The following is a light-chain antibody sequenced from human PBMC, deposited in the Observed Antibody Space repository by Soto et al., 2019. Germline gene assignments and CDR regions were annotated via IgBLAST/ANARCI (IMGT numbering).Light chain of an antibody. CDR2: SSN. V-gene: IGLV1-44*01. Sequence: QSVLTQPHSASGTPGQRVTISCSGSSSNIGANSVQWFQQLPGTAPKVLIYSSNHRPSGVPERFSGSKSGTSASLAISELQSDDEADYYCAAWDGSLNGHVFGTGTKVTVL. J-gene: IGLJ1*01. CDR1: SSNIGANS. CDR3: AAWDGSLNGHV.